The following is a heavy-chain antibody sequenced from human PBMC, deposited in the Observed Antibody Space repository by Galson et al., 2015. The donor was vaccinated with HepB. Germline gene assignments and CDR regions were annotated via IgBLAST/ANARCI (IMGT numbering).Heavy chain of an antibody. V-gene: IGHV3-30*03. D-gene: IGHD1-26*01. Sequence: SLRLSCAASGFTFSNYGMHWVRQAPGKGLEWVALISYDGSYKYYEDSLKGRFTISRDQIENTLYLQIDSLRPGDTAVYYCASAKVGTTYFDYWGQGTLVTVS. CDR3: ASAKVGTTYFDY. CDR2: ISYDGSYK. CDR1: GFTFSNYG. J-gene: IGHJ4*02.